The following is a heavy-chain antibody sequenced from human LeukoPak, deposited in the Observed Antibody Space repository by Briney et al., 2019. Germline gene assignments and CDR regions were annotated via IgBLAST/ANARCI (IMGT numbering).Heavy chain of an antibody. D-gene: IGHD4-17*01. CDR1: GGSISSGSYY. V-gene: IGHV4-61*02. CDR2: IYTSGST. CDR3: AGGNYGDYKYYYYYYMDV. Sequence: SETLSLTCTVSGGSISSGSYYWSWIRQPAGKGLEWIGRIYTSGSTNYNPSLKSRVTISVDTSKNQFSLKLSSVTAADTAVYYCAGGNYGDYKYYYYYYMDVWGKGTTVTVSS. J-gene: IGHJ6*03.